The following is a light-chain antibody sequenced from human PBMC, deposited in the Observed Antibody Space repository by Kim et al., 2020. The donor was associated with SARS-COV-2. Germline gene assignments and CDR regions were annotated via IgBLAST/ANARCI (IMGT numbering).Light chain of an antibody. CDR1: QSISSS. J-gene: IGKJ1*01. Sequence: VSPGERVTLSCRTSQSISSSLAWYKHKPGQPTRLRIYDAFNRATGVPARFSVSGSATEFNLTISSLQSEDFAVYYCQRYDNWPWAFGQGTKVDIK. CDR3: QRYDNWPWA. V-gene: IGKV3-15*01. CDR2: DAF.